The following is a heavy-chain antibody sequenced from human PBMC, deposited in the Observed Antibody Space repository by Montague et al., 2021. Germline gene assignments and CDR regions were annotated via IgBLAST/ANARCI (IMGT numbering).Heavy chain of an antibody. CDR1: GDSVRCGIYH. CDR3: AAYYYGGGGRGF. D-gene: IGHD3-22*01. CDR2: ICDGGSA. V-gene: IGHV4-61*01. Sequence: SETLSLTCSVSGDSVRCGIYHWGWIRQSPGKGLEWIGYICDGGSATYKTSLGSRVTMSLDTSSNQFSLNLRSATAADTAVYYCAAYYYGGGGRGFWGQGTLVTVSS. J-gene: IGHJ4*02.